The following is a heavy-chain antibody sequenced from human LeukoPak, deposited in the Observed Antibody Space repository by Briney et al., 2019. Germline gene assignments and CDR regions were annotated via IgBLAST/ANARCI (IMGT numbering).Heavy chain of an antibody. CDR2: ITSSSSTI. J-gene: IGHJ4*02. V-gene: IGHV3-48*01. Sequence: HPGGSLRLSCVASGFTFSSHNMNWVRQAPGKGLEWVSYITSSSSTIYYADSVKGRLTISRDNGKNSLYLQMNSLRAEDTAVYYCARSSDYSSGNDYWGQGTLVTVSS. CDR1: GFTFSSHN. D-gene: IGHD4-17*01. CDR3: ARSSDYSSGNDY.